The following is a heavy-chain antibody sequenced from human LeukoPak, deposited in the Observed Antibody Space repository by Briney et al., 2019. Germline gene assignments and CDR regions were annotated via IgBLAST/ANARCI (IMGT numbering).Heavy chain of an antibody. D-gene: IGHD2-2*01. CDR1: GGSFSGYY. J-gene: IGHJ4*02. Sequence: PSETLSLTCAVSGGSFSGYYWSWISQAPGKGLEWIGEINQSGVTDYNPSLKSRVTISLDTSTTQFSLRLSSVTAADTAVYYCARGPPQDYCITTNCYFVFDSWGQGTLVTVSS. CDR3: ARGPPQDYCITTNCYFVFDS. V-gene: IGHV4-34*01. CDR2: INQSGVT.